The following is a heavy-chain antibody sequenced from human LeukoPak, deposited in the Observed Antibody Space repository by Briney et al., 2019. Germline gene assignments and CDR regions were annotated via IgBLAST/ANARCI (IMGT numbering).Heavy chain of an antibody. Sequence: GGSLRLSCAASGFTFDDYAMHWVRQAPGKGLEWVSLISGDGGSTYYADSVEGRFTISRDNSKNSLYLQMNSLRTEDTALYYCATGTTSLVNYWGQGTLVTVSS. J-gene: IGHJ4*02. V-gene: IGHV3-43*02. CDR1: GFTFDDYA. D-gene: IGHD1-1*01. CDR2: ISGDGGST. CDR3: ATGTTSLVNY.